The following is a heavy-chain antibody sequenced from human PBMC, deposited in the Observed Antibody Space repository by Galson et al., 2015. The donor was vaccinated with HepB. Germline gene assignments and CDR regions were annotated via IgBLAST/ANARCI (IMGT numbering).Heavy chain of an antibody. CDR1: GYTFTSYA. D-gene: IGHD3-22*01. Sequence: SVKVSCKASGYTFTSYAMHWVRQAPGQRLEWMGWSNAGNGNTKYSQEFQGRVTITRDTSASTAYMELSSLRSEDTAVYYCARVAYRYYYDSSGYYYDYWGQGTLVTVSS. V-gene: IGHV1-3*02. CDR2: SNAGNGNT. CDR3: ARVAYRYYYDSSGYYYDY. J-gene: IGHJ4*02.